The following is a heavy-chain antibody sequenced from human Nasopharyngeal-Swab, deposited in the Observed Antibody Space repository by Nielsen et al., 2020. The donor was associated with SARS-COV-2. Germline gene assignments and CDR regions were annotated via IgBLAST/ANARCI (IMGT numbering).Heavy chain of an antibody. Sequence: ASVKVSCKASGYSFTRNLMHWVRPAPGQGLQWMGIINPSGGSTSYAQKFQGRVTMTRDTSTSTVYMELSSLRFEDTAVYYCAREGPYCGGDCSHYFDYWGQGTLVTVSS. V-gene: IGHV1-46*01. CDR3: AREGPYCGGDCSHYFDY. D-gene: IGHD2-21*02. CDR1: GYSFTRNL. J-gene: IGHJ4*02. CDR2: INPSGGST.